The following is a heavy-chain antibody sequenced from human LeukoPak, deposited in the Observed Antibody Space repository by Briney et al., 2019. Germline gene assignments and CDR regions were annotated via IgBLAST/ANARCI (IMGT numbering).Heavy chain of an antibody. CDR3: ARAAETPADAPYLDY. CDR1: GFTLSTYS. D-gene: IGHD2-2*01. V-gene: IGHV3-64*02. J-gene: IGHJ4*02. Sequence: GGSLRLSCVISGFTLSTYSVHWVRQPPGKGLEYVSAIGYDGDTYYADSVKGRFTISRDISKNTLYLQMGTLRAEDMGVYYCARAAETPADAPYLDYWGQGTLVTVSS. CDR2: IGYDGDT.